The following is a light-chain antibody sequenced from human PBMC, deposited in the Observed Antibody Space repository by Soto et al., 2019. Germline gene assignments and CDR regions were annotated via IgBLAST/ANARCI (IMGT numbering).Light chain of an antibody. CDR2: SSS. CDR3: QQSYSRPRA. Sequence: DIPMTQSPSSLSAYVGDRVTITCRASQSISVYLNWYQQKPGKAPNLLIYSSSSLESGVPSRFSGSGSGTDFTLTISSLQPEDFATYFCQQSYSRPRAFGQGTKVEI. V-gene: IGKV1-39*01. CDR1: QSISVY. J-gene: IGKJ1*01.